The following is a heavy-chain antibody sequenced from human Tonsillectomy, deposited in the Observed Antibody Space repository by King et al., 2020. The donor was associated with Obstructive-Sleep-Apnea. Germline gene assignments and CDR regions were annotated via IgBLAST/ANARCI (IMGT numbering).Heavy chain of an antibody. D-gene: IGHD1-26*01. CDR1: GFTFRSYA. V-gene: IGHV3-30*04. J-gene: IGHJ4*02. CDR3: ARDAVGATPPGDFDY. Sequence: VQLVESGGGVVQPGRSLRLSCAVSGFTFRSYAMHWVRQAPGKGLEWVAVISDNGRNIYSADSVKGRFTISRDNSKNTLFLQMNSLRAEDRAVYYCARDAVGATPPGDFDYRGQGTLVTVSS. CDR2: ISDNGRNI.